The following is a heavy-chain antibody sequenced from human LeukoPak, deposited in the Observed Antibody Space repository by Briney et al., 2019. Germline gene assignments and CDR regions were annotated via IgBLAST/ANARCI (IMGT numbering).Heavy chain of an antibody. CDR1: GYTFTSYA. V-gene: IGHV1-3*01. CDR3: ARAYRTGIDY. Sequence: ASVKVSCKASGYTFTSYAMHWVRQAPGQRLEWMGWINAGNGNTKHSQKFQGRVTITRDTSASTAYMELSSLRSEDTAVYYCARAYRTGIDYWGQGTLVTVSS. J-gene: IGHJ4*02. D-gene: IGHD3/OR15-3a*01. CDR2: INAGNGNT.